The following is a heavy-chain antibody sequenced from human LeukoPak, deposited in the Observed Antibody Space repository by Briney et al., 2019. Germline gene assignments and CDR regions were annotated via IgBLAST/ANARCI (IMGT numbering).Heavy chain of an antibody. D-gene: IGHD6-19*01. CDR3: ARGYSSGWYLGDYFDY. CDR1: GFTFSSYA. Sequence: GRSLGLSCAASGFTFSSYAMHWVRQAPGKGLEWVAVISYDGSNKYYADSVKGRFTISRDNSKNTLYLQMNSLRAEDTAVYYCARGYSSGWYLGDYFDYWGQGTLVTVSS. V-gene: IGHV3-30*04. CDR2: ISYDGSNK. J-gene: IGHJ4*02.